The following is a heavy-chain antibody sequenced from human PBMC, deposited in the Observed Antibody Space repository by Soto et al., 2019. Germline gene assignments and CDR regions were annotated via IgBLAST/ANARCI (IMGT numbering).Heavy chain of an antibody. V-gene: IGHV1-24*01. CDR1: GYTLTELS. Sequence: ASVKVSFKVSGYTLTELSMHWVRQAPGKGLEWMGGFDPEDGETIYAQKFQGRVTMTEDTSTDTAYMELSSLRSEDTAVYYCATALRFLEWLLWFAAFDIWGQGTMVTVSS. CDR3: ATALRFLEWLLWFAAFDI. D-gene: IGHD3-3*01. J-gene: IGHJ3*02. CDR2: FDPEDGET.